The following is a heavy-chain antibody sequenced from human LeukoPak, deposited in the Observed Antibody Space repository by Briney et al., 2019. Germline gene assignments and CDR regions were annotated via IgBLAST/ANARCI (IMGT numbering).Heavy chain of an antibody. J-gene: IGHJ4*02. CDR1: GYTFTGYY. CDR3: ARGPPITMIVVVITK. D-gene: IGHD3-22*01. Sequence: ASVKVSCKASGYTFTGYYMHWVRQAPGQGLEWMGWINPNSGGTNYAQKFQGRVTMTRDTSISTAYMELSRLRSDDTAVYYCARGPPITMIVVVITKWGQGTLVTVSS. V-gene: IGHV1-2*02. CDR2: INPNSGGT.